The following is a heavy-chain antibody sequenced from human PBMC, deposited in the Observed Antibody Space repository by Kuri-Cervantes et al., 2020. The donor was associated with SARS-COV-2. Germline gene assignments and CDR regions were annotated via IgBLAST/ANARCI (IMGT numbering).Heavy chain of an antibody. V-gene: IGHV3-15*01. CDR3: TIYSRSSGPFDY. CDR1: GFTFSDHY. Sequence: GGSLRLSCAASGFTFSDHYMDWVRQAPGKGLEWVGRIKSKTDGGTTDYAAPVKGRFTISRDDSKNTLYLQMNSLKTEDTAVYYCTIYSRSSGPFDYWGQGTLVTVSS. D-gene: IGHD6-6*01. CDR2: IKSKTDGGTT. J-gene: IGHJ4*02.